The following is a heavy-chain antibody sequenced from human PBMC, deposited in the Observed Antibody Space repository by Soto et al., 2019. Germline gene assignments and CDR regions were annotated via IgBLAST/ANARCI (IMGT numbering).Heavy chain of an antibody. V-gene: IGHV3-23*01. CDR1: GFTFSTYA. CDR3: AKDSPLPETVRKSLWSGYETVGYYFDY. J-gene: IGHJ4*02. CDR2: ISGSGGST. Sequence: GGSLRLSCAASGFTFSTYAMSWVRQAPGKGLEWVSTISGSGGSTYYTDSVKGRFAISRDNSKNTLYLQMNSLRAEDTAVYYCAKDSPLPETVRKSLWSGYETVGYYFDYWGQGTLVTVSS. D-gene: IGHD5-12*01.